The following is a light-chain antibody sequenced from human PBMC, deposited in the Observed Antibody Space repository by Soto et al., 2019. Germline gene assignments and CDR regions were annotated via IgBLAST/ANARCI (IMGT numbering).Light chain of an antibody. CDR3: AAWDDSLSAWV. CDR2: RNN. CDR1: SSNIGSNC. J-gene: IGLJ3*02. Sequence: QSVLTQPPSASGTPGQRVTISCSGSSSNIGSNCVYWYQQLPGTAPKLLIYRNNQRPSGVPDRFSGSKSGTSASLAISGLRSEDEADYYCAAWDDSLSAWVFGGGTKLTVL. V-gene: IGLV1-47*01.